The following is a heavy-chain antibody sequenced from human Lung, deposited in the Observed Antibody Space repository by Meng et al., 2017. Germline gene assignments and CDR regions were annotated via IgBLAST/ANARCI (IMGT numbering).Heavy chain of an antibody. V-gene: IGHV4-34*01. CDR1: GGSISYYY. J-gene: IGHJ4*02. D-gene: IGHD4-11*01. Sequence: QVQPQQCGAGLLKSAEPLSPTVVGSGGSISYYYWSCSRQPAGKGLEWIGEINHSGSTNYNPSLESRATISVGTSKNNLSLKLSSVTAATSAVYYCASGPTTMAHDFDYWGQGTLVTVSS. CDR2: INHSGST. CDR3: ASGPTTMAHDFDY.